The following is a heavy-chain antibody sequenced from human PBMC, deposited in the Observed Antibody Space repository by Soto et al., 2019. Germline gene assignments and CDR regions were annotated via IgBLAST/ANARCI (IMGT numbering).Heavy chain of an antibody. D-gene: IGHD6-19*01. CDR2: ISGSGGTT. CDR3: AKDISGCYNWFDP. Sequence: VGGLRHSCAPSGFTVCNYALRWFRQAPAEGLEWVSSISGSGGTTYYADSVKGRFTNSRDNSKNTLYLQMNCLRAEDTAVYYCAKDISGCYNWFDPWGQGTLVTVSS. CDR1: GFTVCNYA. V-gene: IGHV3-23*01. J-gene: IGHJ5*02.